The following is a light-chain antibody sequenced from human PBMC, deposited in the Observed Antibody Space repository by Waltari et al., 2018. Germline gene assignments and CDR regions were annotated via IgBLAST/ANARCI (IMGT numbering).Light chain of an antibody. V-gene: IGKV3-15*01. CDR1: QCIRSN. CDR3: QQYENWPPIT. CDR2: GAY. Sequence: EIVMTQSPVTLSVSPGERATLSCWASQCIRSNLAWYQQNPGQAPRLLIYGAYTRATGIPARFSGSGSGTDFTLTISSLQSEDLAVYYCQQYENWPPITFGGGTKVEIK. J-gene: IGKJ4*01.